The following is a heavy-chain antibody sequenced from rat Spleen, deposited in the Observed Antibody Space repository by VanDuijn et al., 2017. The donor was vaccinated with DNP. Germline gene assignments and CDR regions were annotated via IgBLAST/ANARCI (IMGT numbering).Heavy chain of an antibody. CDR1: GFSLSSYH. CDR3: ARDRGTYTYDYVMDA. CDR2: IWAAGGT. J-gene: IGHJ4*01. V-gene: IGHV2-43*01. D-gene: IGHD1-2*01. Sequence: QVQLKESGPGLVQPSQTLSLTCTVSGFSLSSYHVSWVRQPPGKSLVWMGSIWAAGGTNYNSAVQSRLSISRDTSKNQVFLKMNSLQSEDTTTYYCARDRGTYTYDYVMDAWGQGVSVTVSS.